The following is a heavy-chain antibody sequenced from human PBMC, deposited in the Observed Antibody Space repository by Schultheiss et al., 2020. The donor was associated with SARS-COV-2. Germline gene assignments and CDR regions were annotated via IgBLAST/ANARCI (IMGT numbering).Heavy chain of an antibody. Sequence: GGSLRLSCAASGFTFDDYAMHWVRQAPGKGLEWVSGISWNSGSIGYADSVKGRFTISRDNAKNSLYLQMNSLRAEDTALYYCAKGIAARPRYYYYYGMDVWGHGTTVTVSS. CDR2: ISWNSGSI. CDR1: GFTFDDYA. CDR3: AKGIAARPRYYYYYGMDV. D-gene: IGHD6-6*01. V-gene: IGHV3-9*01. J-gene: IGHJ6*02.